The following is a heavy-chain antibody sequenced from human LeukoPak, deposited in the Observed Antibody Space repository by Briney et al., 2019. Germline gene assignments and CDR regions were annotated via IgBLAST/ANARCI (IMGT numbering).Heavy chain of an antibody. CDR2: IFSDGGP. V-gene: IGHV3-53*01. D-gene: IGHD6-19*01. CDR1: GFTVGRNY. J-gene: IGHJ4*02. Sequence: GGSLRLSCAVSGFTVGRNYMSWVRQAPGKGLDWVSAIFSDGGPHYADSVKGRFTISRDNSKNTLYLQMKSLRADDTAVYYRAGEGWDSNGYYFDYWGQGTLVTVSS. CDR3: AGEGWDSNGYYFDY.